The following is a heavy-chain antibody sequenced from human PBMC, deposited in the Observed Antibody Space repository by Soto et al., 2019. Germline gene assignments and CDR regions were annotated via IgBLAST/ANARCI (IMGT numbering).Heavy chain of an antibody. CDR2: ISSSSSTI. V-gene: IGHV3-48*01. J-gene: IGHJ5*02. CDR3: ARDQPPYYYGSGSEFDP. CDR1: GFTFSSYS. D-gene: IGHD3-10*01. Sequence: GGSLRLSCAASGFTFSSYSMNWVRQAPGKGLEWVSYISSSSSTIYYADSVKGRFTISRDNAKNPLYLQMNSLRAEDTAVYYCARDQPPYYYGSGSEFDPWGQGTLVTVSS.